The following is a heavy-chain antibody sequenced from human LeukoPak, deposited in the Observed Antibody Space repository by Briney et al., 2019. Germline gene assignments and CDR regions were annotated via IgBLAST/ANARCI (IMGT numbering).Heavy chain of an antibody. D-gene: IGHD3-9*01. J-gene: IGHJ4*02. CDR2: INHSGST. Sequence: SETLSLTCAVYGGSFSGYYWSWIRQPPGKGLEWIGEINHSGSTNYNPSLKSRVTISVDTSKNQFSLKLSSVTAADTAVYYCARERESNLTGYYPSYFDYWGQGTLVTVSS. CDR3: ARERESNLTGYYPSYFDY. CDR1: GGSFSGYY. V-gene: IGHV4-34*01.